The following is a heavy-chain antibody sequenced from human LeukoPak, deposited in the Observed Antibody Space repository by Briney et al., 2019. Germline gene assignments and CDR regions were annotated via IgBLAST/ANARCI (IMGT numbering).Heavy chain of an antibody. Sequence: PSETLSLTCAVYGGSFSGYYWRWIRQPPGKGLEWIGEINHSGSTNYNPSLKSRVTISVDTSKNQFSLKLSSVTAADTAVYYCARGRVYQDTAMVTVGGAGVRRFDYWGQGTLVTVSS. CDR1: GGSFSGYY. V-gene: IGHV4-34*01. D-gene: IGHD5-18*01. CDR3: ARGRVYQDTAMVTVGGAGVRRFDY. CDR2: INHSGST. J-gene: IGHJ4*02.